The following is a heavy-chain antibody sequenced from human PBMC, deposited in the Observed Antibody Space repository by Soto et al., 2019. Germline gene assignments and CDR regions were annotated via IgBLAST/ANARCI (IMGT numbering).Heavy chain of an antibody. V-gene: IGHV3-33*01. CDR3: ARAIVVVAATDYMDV. CDR2: IWYDGSNK. Sequence: PGGSLRLSCAASGFTFSSYGMHCVRKAPGKGLEWVAVIWYDGSNKYYADSVKGRFTISRDNSKNTLYLQMNSLRAEDTAVYYCARAIVVVAATDYMDVWGKGTTVTVSS. D-gene: IGHD2-15*01. J-gene: IGHJ6*03. CDR1: GFTFSSYG.